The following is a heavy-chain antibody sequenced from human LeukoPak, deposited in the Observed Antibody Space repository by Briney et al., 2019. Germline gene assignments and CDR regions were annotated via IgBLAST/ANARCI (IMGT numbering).Heavy chain of an antibody. V-gene: IGHV3-7*05. Sequence: PGGSLRLSCAASGFTFSSYWMSWVRQAPGKGLEWVANIKQDGSEKYYVDSVKGRFTISRDNAKNSLYLQMNSLRAEDTAVYYCARQYYDILTGYYLHFDYWGQGTLVTVSS. CDR3: ARQYYDILTGYYLHFDY. D-gene: IGHD3-9*01. CDR1: GFTFSSYW. J-gene: IGHJ4*02. CDR2: IKQDGSEK.